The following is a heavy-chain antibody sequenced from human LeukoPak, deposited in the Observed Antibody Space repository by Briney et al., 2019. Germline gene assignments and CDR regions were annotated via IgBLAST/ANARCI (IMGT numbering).Heavy chain of an antibody. D-gene: IGHD6-19*01. CDR2: VYHGENT. Sequence: PGGFLRLSCAASGFIVSNIYMSWVRQAPGKGLEWISVVYHGENTYYADSVKGRFTISRDNSKNMLFLQMNSLRAEDTAVYYCVASTYSQRNYFDVWGQGTLVTVSS. V-gene: IGHV3-53*01. J-gene: IGHJ4*02. CDR3: VASTYSQRNYFDV. CDR1: GFIVSNIY.